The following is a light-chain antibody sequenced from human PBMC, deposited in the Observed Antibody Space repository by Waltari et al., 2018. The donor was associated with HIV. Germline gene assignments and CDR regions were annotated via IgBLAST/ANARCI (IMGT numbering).Light chain of an antibody. J-gene: IGLJ3*02. CDR3: SSYRSSNNVA. CDR1: SSDVGGHYY. CDR2: AVT. V-gene: IGLV2-14*01. Sequence: QSAMTQPASVSGSLGQSITISCTGTSSDVGGHYYVPWYQQSPGKFAELLSYAVTKRPPGISSRFSGSKSGNTASLTISVLQADDEADYYCSSYRSSNNVAFGTGTKVTVL.